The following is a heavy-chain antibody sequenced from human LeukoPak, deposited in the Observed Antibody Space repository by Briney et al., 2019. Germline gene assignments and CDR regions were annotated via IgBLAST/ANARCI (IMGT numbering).Heavy chain of an antibody. J-gene: IGHJ4*02. D-gene: IGHD2-21*01. Sequence: PGGSLRLSCSASGFTFSTYAMHWVRQAPGKGLEWVAVISYDGSNKYYADSVKGRFTISRDNSKSTLYLQMNSLRAEDTAVYYCARDPLGDSTYYFDYWGQGTLVTVSS. V-gene: IGHV3-30*04. CDR2: ISYDGSNK. CDR3: ARDPLGDSTYYFDY. CDR1: GFTFSTYA.